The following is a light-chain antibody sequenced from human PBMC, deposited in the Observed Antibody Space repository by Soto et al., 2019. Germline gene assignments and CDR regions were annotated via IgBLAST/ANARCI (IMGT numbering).Light chain of an antibody. V-gene: IGKV3-20*01. CDR1: QSVLSN. J-gene: IGKJ3*01. CDR2: GAS. CDR3: QQYGNSPI. Sequence: EIVLTQSPCTLSLSPGETATLSYRASQSVLSNLAWYQQKPGQAPRLLIYGASTRATGIPARFSGSGSGTDFTLTISRLESEDFAVYYCQQYGNSPIFGPGTKVDI.